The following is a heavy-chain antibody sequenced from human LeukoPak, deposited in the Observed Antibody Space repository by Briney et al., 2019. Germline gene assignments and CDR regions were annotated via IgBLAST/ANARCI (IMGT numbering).Heavy chain of an antibody. CDR3: AREAPSSGWYGFDY. CDR2: INPSGGST. J-gene: IGHJ4*02. CDR1: GYTFSSHY. D-gene: IGHD6-19*01. Sequence: ASVKVSRKASGYTFSSHYMHWVRQAPGQGLEWMGIINPSGGSTSYAQKFQGRVTMTRDTSTSTVYMELSSLTSEDTAVYYCAREAPSSGWYGFDYWGQGTLVAVSS. V-gene: IGHV1-46*01.